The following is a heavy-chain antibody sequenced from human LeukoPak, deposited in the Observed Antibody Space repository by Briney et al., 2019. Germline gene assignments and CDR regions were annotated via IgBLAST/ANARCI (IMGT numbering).Heavy chain of an antibody. Sequence: PGGSLRLSCAASGLTFSSYSMNWVRQAPGKGLEWVSSISSSSSYIYYADSVKGRFTISRDNAKNSLYLQMNSLRAEDTAVYYCASNGPPAAGTDYWGQGTLVTVSS. J-gene: IGHJ4*02. CDR1: GLTFSSYS. CDR2: ISSSSSYI. V-gene: IGHV3-21*01. CDR3: ASNGPPAAGTDY. D-gene: IGHD6-13*01.